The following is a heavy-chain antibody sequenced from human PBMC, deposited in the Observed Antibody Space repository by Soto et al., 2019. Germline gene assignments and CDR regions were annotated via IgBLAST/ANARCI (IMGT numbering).Heavy chain of an antibody. Sequence: GGSMRLSCAASGFPFSDYSMTWVRQAPGKGLEWVSSISSSSKYIYYSDSLKGRFTISRDNAKNSFFLQMNSLRAEDTAVYYCARDLVATTPQGDAFDIWGQGTMVTVSS. CDR1: GFPFSDYS. CDR3: ARDLVATTPQGDAFDI. CDR2: ISSSSKYI. J-gene: IGHJ3*02. V-gene: IGHV3-21*01. D-gene: IGHD5-12*01.